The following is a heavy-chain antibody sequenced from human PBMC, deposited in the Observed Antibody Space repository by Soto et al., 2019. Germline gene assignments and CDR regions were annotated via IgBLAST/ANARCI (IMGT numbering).Heavy chain of an antibody. V-gene: IGHV3-7*01. J-gene: IGHJ4*02. D-gene: IGHD6-25*01. CDR2: IKQDGSEK. CDR3: ARDPPVGSADY. CDR1: GFTFSSYW. Sequence: EVQLVESGGGLVQPGGSLRLSCAASGFTFSSYWMSWVRQAPGKGLEWVANIKQDGSEKYYVDSVKGRFTISRDNAKNSQYLQMNSLRAEDTAVYYCARDPPVGSADYWGQGTLVTVSS.